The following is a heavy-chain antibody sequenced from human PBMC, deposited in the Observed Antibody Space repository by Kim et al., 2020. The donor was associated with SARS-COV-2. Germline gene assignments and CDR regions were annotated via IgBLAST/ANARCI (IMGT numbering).Heavy chain of an antibody. CDR2: VYYSGST. Sequence: SETLSLTCTVSGGSISSSSYYWGWIRQPPGKGLEWIGSVYYSGSTYYNPSLKSRVAISVDTSKNQFSLKLSSVTAADTAVYYCARHHPRFLEWLSYFDYWGQGTLVTVSS. V-gene: IGHV4-39*01. CDR1: GGSISSSSYY. CDR3: ARHHPRFLEWLSYFDY. J-gene: IGHJ4*02. D-gene: IGHD3-3*01.